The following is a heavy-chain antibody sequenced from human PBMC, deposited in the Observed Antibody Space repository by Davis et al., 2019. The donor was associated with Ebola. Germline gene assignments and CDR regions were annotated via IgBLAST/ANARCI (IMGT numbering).Heavy chain of an antibody. V-gene: IGHV3-74*01. J-gene: IGHJ3*02. CDR2: INSDGSST. CDR3: ARGDSHAFDI. Sequence: PGGSLRLSCAGSRFTFSSYWMHWVRHAPGKGLVWVSRINSDGSSTRFADSVKGRFTISRDNAKNTLYLQMNSLRAEDTAVYYCARGDSHAFDIWGQGTMVTVSS. CDR1: RFTFSSYW.